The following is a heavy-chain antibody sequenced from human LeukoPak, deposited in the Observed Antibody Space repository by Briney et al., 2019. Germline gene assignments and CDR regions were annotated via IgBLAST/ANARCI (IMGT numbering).Heavy chain of an antibody. CDR2: VGGSGDNT. Sequence: GGSLRLSCVASGFTFTNYAMSWVRQAPGEGLEWVSSVGGSGDNTYYADSVKGRFTISRDNSEKTLYLQMNSLRAEDTAIYYCAHLGQWLAQFDYWGQGTLVTVSS. V-gene: IGHV3-23*01. J-gene: IGHJ4*02. CDR1: GFTFTNYA. D-gene: IGHD6-19*01. CDR3: AHLGQWLAQFDY.